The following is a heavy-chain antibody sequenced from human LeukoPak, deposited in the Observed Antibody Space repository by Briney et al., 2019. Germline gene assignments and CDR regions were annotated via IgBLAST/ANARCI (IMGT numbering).Heavy chain of an antibody. Sequence: ASVKVSCKVSGYTLTELSMHWVRQAPGKGLEWMGGFDPEDGETIYAQKFQGRVTMTEDTSTDTAYMELSSLRSEDTAVYYCATDLPPSTVVAATLLFYWRQGTLVTVSS. D-gene: IGHD2-15*01. V-gene: IGHV1-24*01. CDR1: GYTLTELS. J-gene: IGHJ4*02. CDR3: ATDLPPSTVVAATLLFY. CDR2: FDPEDGET.